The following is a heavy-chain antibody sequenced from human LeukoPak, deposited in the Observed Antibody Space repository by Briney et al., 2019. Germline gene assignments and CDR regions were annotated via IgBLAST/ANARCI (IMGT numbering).Heavy chain of an antibody. CDR3: ARAKIVGAGRQYYFDY. Sequence: GGSLRLSCAASGFTFSSYSMNWVRQAPGKGLEWVSYISSSSGTIYYADSVKGRFTISRDNAKNSLYLQMNSLRDEDTAVYYCARAKIVGAGRQYYFDYWGQGTLVTVSS. D-gene: IGHD1-26*01. CDR1: GFTFSSYS. V-gene: IGHV3-48*02. J-gene: IGHJ4*02. CDR2: ISSSSGTI.